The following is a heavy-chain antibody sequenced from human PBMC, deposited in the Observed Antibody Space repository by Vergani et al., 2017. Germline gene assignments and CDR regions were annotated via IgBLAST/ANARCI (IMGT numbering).Heavy chain of an antibody. Sequence: EVQLLESGGGLVQPGGSLRLSCAASGFTFSSYAMSWVRQAPGKGLEWVSVIYSGGSSTYYADSVKGRFTISRDNSKNTLYLQMNSLRAEDTAVYYCAKVMSSGSYIRAFDIWGQGTMVTVSS. D-gene: IGHD3-10*01. CDR3: AKVMSSGSYIRAFDI. CDR1: GFTFSSYA. V-gene: IGHV3-23*03. J-gene: IGHJ3*02. CDR2: IYSGGSST.